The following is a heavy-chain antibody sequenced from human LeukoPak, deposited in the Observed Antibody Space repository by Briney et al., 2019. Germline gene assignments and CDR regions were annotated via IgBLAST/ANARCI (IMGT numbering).Heavy chain of an antibody. CDR2: IWYDGSNK. CDR1: GFTFSSYG. V-gene: IGHV3-33*01. J-gene: IGHJ6*02. CDR3: ARDIVVVPAAMPAHYYYGMDV. D-gene: IGHD2-2*01. Sequence: GRSLRLSCAASGFTFSSYGMHWVRQAPGKGLEWVAVIWYDGSNKYYADSVKGRFTISRDNSKNTLYLQMNSLRAEDTAVYYCARDIVVVPAAMPAHYYYGMDVWGQGTTVTVSS.